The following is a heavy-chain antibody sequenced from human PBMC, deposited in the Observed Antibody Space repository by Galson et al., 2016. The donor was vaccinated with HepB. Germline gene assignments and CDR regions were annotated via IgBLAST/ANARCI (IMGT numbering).Heavy chain of an antibody. CDR1: GFIFSTHD. V-gene: IGHV3-13*01. D-gene: IGHD5-24*01. CDR3: AREAERWNYLDY. J-gene: IGHJ4*02. Sequence: SLRLSCAASGFIFSTHDMHWVRQVPGKGLEWVSGIETAGDTYYADSVKGRFTISRDHSQNTLSLQMSSLRPEDTAAYYCAREAERWNYLDYWGQGALVTVSS. CDR2: IETAGDT.